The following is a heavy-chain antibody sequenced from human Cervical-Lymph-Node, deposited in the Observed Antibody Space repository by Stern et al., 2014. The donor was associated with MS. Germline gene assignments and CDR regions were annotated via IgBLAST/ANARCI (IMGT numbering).Heavy chain of an antibody. Sequence: QVQLVESGPGLVKPSETLSLTCTVSRYSINSDYYWGWIRQPPGKGLEWIGSIYHSGSTYYNSSLKSRVTISVDTSQNPFSLKLSSVTAADTAVYYCARARAIAVAFDLWGRGTLVTVSS. V-gene: IGHV4-38-2*02. D-gene: IGHD6-19*01. CDR1: RYSINSDYY. CDR3: ARARAIAVAFDL. J-gene: IGHJ2*01. CDR2: IYHSGST.